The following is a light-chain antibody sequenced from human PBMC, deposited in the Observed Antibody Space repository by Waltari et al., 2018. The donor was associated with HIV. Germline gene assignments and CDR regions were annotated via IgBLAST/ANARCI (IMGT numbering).Light chain of an antibody. CDR1: NSHVVGSTF. Sequence: QSALTQPRSVSGSPGPSVTISCPGTNSHVVGSTFAPRYQHHPGKAPKLVISDVTKRPSGVPDRFSGSKSGNTASLTISGLQAEDEADYYCCSYSGSGTLYVFGTGTEVTVL. CDR2: DVT. CDR3: CSYSGSGTLYV. J-gene: IGLJ1*01. V-gene: IGLV2-11*02.